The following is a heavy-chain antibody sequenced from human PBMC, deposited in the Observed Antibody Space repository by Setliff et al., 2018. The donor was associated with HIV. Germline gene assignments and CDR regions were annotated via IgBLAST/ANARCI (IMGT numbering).Heavy chain of an antibody. J-gene: IGHJ4*02. D-gene: IGHD3-22*01. CDR1: GGSISNSRYY. V-gene: IGHV4-39*01. CDR2: IYYSGST. Sequence: SETLSLTCTVSGGSISNSRYYWSWIRQPPGKGLEWIGSIYYSGSTYYNPSLKSRVTISVDTSKNQFSLKLSSVTAADAAVYYCARGVDSSGHLDYWGQGTLVTVSS. CDR3: ARGVDSSGHLDY.